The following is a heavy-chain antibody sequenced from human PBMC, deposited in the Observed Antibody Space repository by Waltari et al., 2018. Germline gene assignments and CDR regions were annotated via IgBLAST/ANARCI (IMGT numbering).Heavy chain of an antibody. CDR2: IYSGGST. CDR1: GFTVSSNY. D-gene: IGHD6-13*01. J-gene: IGHJ6*02. V-gene: IGHV3-53*01. Sequence: EVQLVESGGGLIQPGGSLRLSCAASGFTVSSNYMSWVRQAPGKGLEWVSVIYSGGSTDYADTVKGRFTSSRDNSKNMLYRQMNSLRAEDTAVYYCARDEIAAAGHDYYYGMDVWGQGTTVTVSS. CDR3: ARDEIAAAGHDYYYGMDV.